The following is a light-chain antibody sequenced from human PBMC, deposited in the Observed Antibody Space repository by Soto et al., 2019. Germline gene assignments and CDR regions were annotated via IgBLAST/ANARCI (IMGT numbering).Light chain of an antibody. Sequence: QSVLTQPPSASGTPGQRVTISCSGSISNIGSNYVYWYQQLPGTAPKLLIYRNNQRPSGVPDRFSASKSGTSASLAISGLRSEDEADYYCAAWDDSLSGVYVFGTGTKLTVL. CDR1: ISNIGSNY. J-gene: IGLJ1*01. CDR2: RNN. CDR3: AAWDDSLSGVYV. V-gene: IGLV1-47*01.